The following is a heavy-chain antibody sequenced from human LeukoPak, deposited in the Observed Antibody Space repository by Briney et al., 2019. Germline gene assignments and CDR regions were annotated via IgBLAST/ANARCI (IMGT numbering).Heavy chain of an antibody. CDR1: GFTFSSNA. Sequence: GGSLRLSCAASGFTFSSNAMSWVRQAPGKGLEWVSTISGNYGSTYYADSVKGRFTISRDNFKNTVSLRMNSLRAEDTAVYYCAKVVLLLTASDAFDFWGQGTKVTVSS. CDR3: AKVVLLLTASDAFDF. V-gene: IGHV3-23*01. J-gene: IGHJ3*01. CDR2: ISGNYGST. D-gene: IGHD2-21*02.